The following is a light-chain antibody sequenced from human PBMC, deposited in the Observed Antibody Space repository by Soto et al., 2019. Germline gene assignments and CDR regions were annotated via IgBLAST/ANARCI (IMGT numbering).Light chain of an antibody. Sequence: DIVMTQSPDSLPVSLGERATINCKSSQSVLYSSNNKNYLAWYQQKPGQPPKLLIYWASTRESGVPDRFSGSGSGTDFTLTISSLQAEDVAFYYCQQYYSTPQTFGQGTKVEIK. CDR3: QQYYSTPQT. V-gene: IGKV4-1*01. J-gene: IGKJ1*01. CDR2: WAS. CDR1: QSVLYSSNNKNY.